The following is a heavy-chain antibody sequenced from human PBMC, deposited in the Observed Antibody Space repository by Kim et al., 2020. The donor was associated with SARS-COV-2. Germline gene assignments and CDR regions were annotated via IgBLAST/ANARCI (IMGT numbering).Heavy chain of an antibody. V-gene: IGHV3-30*18. CDR1: GFTFSSYG. D-gene: IGHD3-3*01. CDR2: ISYDGSNK. Sequence: GGSLRLSCAASGFTFSSYGMHWVRQAPGKGLEWVAVISYDGSNKYYADSVKGRFTISRDNSKNTLYLQMNSLRAEDTAVYYCAKSRVGDYDFWSGYPYYYYYGMDVWGQGTTVTVSS. J-gene: IGHJ6*02. CDR3: AKSRVGDYDFWSGYPYYYYYGMDV.